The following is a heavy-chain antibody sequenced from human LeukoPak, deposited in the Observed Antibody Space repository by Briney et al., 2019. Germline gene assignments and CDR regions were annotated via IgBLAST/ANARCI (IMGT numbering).Heavy chain of an antibody. CDR3: AREATYYYDSSVSYFDY. V-gene: IGHV4-59*01. CDR2: IYYSGST. D-gene: IGHD3-22*01. Sequence: SEXLSLTCTVSGGSISSYYWSWLRQPPGKGGEGIGYIYYSGSTNYYPSLKSRVTISVDPSKNQFSLKLSSVTAADTAVYYCAREATYYYDSSVSYFDYWGQGTLVTVSS. J-gene: IGHJ4*02. CDR1: GGSISSYY.